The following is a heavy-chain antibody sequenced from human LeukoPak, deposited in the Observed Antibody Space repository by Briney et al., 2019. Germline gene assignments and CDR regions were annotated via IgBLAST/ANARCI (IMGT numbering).Heavy chain of an antibody. J-gene: IGHJ3*02. Sequence: GGSLRLSCAASGFTFSSYSMNWVRQAPGKGLEWVSSISSSSSYIYYAGSVKGRFTISRDNAKNSLYLQMSSLRAEDTAVYYCAIFAAAAGTRAFDIWGQGTMVTVSS. CDR3: AIFAAAAGTRAFDI. CDR2: ISSSSSYI. D-gene: IGHD6-13*01. CDR1: GFTFSSYS. V-gene: IGHV3-21*01.